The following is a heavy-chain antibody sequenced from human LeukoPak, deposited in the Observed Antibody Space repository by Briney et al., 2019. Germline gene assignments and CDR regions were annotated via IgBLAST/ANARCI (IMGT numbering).Heavy chain of an antibody. D-gene: IGHD5-12*01. CDR1: GFTFNVYN. J-gene: IGHJ5*02. V-gene: IGHV3-30*18. CDR3: AKMRYISGYDFDP. Sequence: PGRSLRLSCSASGFTFNVYNMHWVRQAPGKGPEWVALISYDGRDKDYGDSVKGRFTISRDNSRNILYLQMNSLTSDDTAVYYCAKMRYISGYDFDPWGQGAQVTVSS. CDR2: ISYDGRDK.